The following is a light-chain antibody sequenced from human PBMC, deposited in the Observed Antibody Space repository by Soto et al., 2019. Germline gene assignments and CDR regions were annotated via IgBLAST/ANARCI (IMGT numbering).Light chain of an antibody. CDR3: QQYNSYST. Sequence: DIQMTQSPSTLYASVGDRVTITCRASQTISDWLAWYQQKPGKAPNLLIFKASHLENGVPFRFSGSGSGTEFTLTISSLQPDDFATYYCQQYNSYSTVGGGTKVEIK. V-gene: IGKV1-5*03. J-gene: IGKJ4*01. CDR2: KAS. CDR1: QTISDW.